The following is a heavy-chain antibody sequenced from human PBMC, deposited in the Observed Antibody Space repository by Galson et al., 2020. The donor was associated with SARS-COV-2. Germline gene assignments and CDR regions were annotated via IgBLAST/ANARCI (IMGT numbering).Heavy chain of an antibody. V-gene: IGHV4-59*01. J-gene: IGHJ6*03. D-gene: IGHD3-10*01. Sequence: SETLSLTCTVSGGSISSYYWSWIRQPPGKGLEWIGYIYYSGSTNYNPSLKSRVTISVDTSKNQFSLKLSSVTAADTAVYYCARDRYGSEPGRNNYYYYMDVWGKGTTVTVSS. CDR3: ARDRYGSEPGRNNYYYYMDV. CDR1: GGSISSYY. CDR2: IYYSGST.